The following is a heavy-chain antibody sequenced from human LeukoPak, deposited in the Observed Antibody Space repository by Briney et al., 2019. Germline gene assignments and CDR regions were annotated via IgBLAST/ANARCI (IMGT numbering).Heavy chain of an antibody. Sequence: PSETLSLTCTVSGGSSSSYYWSWIRQPPGKGLEWIGYIYYSGSTNYNPSLKSRVTISVDTSKNHFSLKRSSVTADDTAVYYCARRYCSGGSCYSGGNWFDPWGQGTLVTVSS. V-gene: IGHV4-59*08. CDR1: GGSSSSYY. J-gene: IGHJ5*02. CDR2: IYYSGST. D-gene: IGHD2-15*01. CDR3: ARRYCSGGSCYSGGNWFDP.